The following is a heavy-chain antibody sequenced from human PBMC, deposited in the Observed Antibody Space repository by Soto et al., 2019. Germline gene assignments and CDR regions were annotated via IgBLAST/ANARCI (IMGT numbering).Heavy chain of an antibody. D-gene: IGHD3-3*01. CDR2: INPNSGGT. Sequence: ASVKVSCKASGYTFTGYYMHWVRQAPGQGLEWMGWINPNSGGTNYAQKFQGWVTMTRDTSISTAYMELSRLRSDDTAVYYCARESHPYYDFWSGYLPDYWGQGTLVTVSS. J-gene: IGHJ4*02. CDR1: GYTFTGYY. V-gene: IGHV1-2*04. CDR3: ARESHPYYDFWSGYLPDY.